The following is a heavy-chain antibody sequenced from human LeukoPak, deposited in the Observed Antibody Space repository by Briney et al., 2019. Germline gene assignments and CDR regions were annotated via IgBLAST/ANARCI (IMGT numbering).Heavy chain of an antibody. Sequence: ASVKVSCKASGYTFTGYYMHWVRQAPGQGLEWMGWINPNSGGTNYAQKFQGRVTMTRDTSISTAYMEPSRLRSDDTAVYYCARSLLWFGESYYFDYWGQGTLVTVSS. CDR1: GYTFTGYY. CDR3: ARSLLWFGESYYFDY. D-gene: IGHD3-10*01. V-gene: IGHV1-2*02. J-gene: IGHJ4*02. CDR2: INPNSGGT.